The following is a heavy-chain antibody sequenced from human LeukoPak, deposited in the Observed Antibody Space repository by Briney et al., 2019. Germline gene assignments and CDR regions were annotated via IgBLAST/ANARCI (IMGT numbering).Heavy chain of an antibody. V-gene: IGHV3-9*01. D-gene: IGHD3-10*01. CDR3: AKAGYYYGSGNYFKFDY. CDR2: ISWNSGSI. Sequence: GRSLRLSCAASGFTFDDYAMPWVRQAPGKGLEWVSGISWNSGSIGYADSVKGRFTISRDNAKNSLYLQMNSLRAEDTALYYCAKAGYYYGSGNYFKFDYWGQETLVTVSS. CDR1: GFTFDDYA. J-gene: IGHJ4*02.